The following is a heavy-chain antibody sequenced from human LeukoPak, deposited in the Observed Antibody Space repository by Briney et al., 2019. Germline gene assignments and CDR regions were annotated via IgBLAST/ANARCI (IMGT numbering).Heavy chain of an antibody. Sequence: SETLSLTCAVYGGSFSGYYWSWIRQPPGKGLEWIGEINHSGSTNYNPSLKSRVTISVDTSKNQFSLKLSSVTAADTAVYYCARGWYALFDYWGQGTLVTVSS. CDR3: ARGWYALFDY. J-gene: IGHJ4*02. V-gene: IGHV4-34*01. CDR2: INHSGST. CDR1: GGSFSGYY. D-gene: IGHD6-13*01.